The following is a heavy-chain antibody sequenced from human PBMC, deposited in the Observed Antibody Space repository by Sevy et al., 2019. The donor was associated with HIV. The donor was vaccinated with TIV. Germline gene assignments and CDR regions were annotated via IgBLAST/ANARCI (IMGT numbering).Heavy chain of an antibody. Sequence: ASVKVSCKVSGYTLTQLSMHWVRQAPGKGLEGMGGFEPEDGETLHSQNFQGRVTLTEDISPDTAYMELSSLRSEDTAVYYCASSRDYYDNSGPNFDYWGQGTLVTVSS. CDR3: ASSRDYYDNSGPNFDY. V-gene: IGHV1-24*01. CDR1: GYTLTQLS. CDR2: FEPEDGET. D-gene: IGHD3-22*01. J-gene: IGHJ4*02.